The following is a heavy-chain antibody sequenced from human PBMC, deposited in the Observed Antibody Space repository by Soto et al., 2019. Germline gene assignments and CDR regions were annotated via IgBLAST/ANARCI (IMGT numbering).Heavy chain of an antibody. Sequence: GGSLRLSCAASGFTFSSYGMHWVRQAPGKGLEWVAVISYDGSNKYYADSVKGRFTISRDNSKNTLYLQMNSLRAEDTAAYYCAKDTKKKVVPAAMPDYWGQGTLVTVSS. J-gene: IGHJ4*02. V-gene: IGHV3-30*18. D-gene: IGHD2-2*01. CDR1: GFTFSSYG. CDR2: ISYDGSNK. CDR3: AKDTKKKVVPAAMPDY.